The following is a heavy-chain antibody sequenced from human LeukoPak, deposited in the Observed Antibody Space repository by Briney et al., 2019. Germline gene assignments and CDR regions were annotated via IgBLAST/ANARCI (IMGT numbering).Heavy chain of an antibody. Sequence: ASVKVSCKASGYTFTSYYMHWVRQAPGQGLEWMGIINPSGGSTNYAQKLQGRVTMTTDTSTSTAYMELRSLRSDDTAVYYCARRPYYYYMDVWGKGTTVTVSS. CDR1: GYTFTSYY. J-gene: IGHJ6*03. V-gene: IGHV1-46*01. CDR3: ARRPYYYYMDV. CDR2: INPSGGST.